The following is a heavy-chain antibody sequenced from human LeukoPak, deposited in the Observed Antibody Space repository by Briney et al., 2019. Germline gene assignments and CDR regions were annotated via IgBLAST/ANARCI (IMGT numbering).Heavy chain of an antibody. CDR3: AREISGSYYDYFDY. CDR2: ISSNGGST. Sequence: PGGSLRLSCAASGFTFSSYAMHWVRQAPGKGLEYVSAISSNGGSTYYANSVKGRFTISRDSSKNTLYLQMGSLRAEDMAVYYCAREISGSYYDYFDYWGQGTLVTVSS. D-gene: IGHD1-26*01. J-gene: IGHJ4*02. V-gene: IGHV3-64*01. CDR1: GFTFSSYA.